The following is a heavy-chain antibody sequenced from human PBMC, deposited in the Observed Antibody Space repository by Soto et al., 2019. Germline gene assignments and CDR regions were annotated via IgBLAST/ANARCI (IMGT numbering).Heavy chain of an antibody. CDR2: INHSGST. V-gene: IGHV4-34*01. CDR1: GGSFSGYY. J-gene: IGHJ4*02. D-gene: IGHD3-22*01. CDR3: ARNYYDSSGYYYYFDY. Sequence: PSVTLPLTCAVYGGSFSGYYWSWIRQPPGKGLEWIGEINHSGSTNYNPSLKSRVTISVDTSKNQFSLKLSSVTAADTAVYYCARNYYDSSGYYYYFDYWGQGTLVTVSS.